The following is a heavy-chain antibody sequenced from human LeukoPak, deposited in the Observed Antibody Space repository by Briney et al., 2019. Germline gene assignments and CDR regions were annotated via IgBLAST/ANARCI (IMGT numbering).Heavy chain of an antibody. D-gene: IGHD1-26*01. CDR2: INTDGSTT. CDR3: VRESREIRFDH. J-gene: IGHJ4*02. CDR1: GFTFSDYW. V-gene: IGHV3-74*01. Sequence: GGSLRLSCAASGFTFSDYWMHWVRQAPGKGLMGVSRINTDGSTTTYADSVKGRFTISRDNAKNTLYLQMNSLRVEDTAVYYCVRESREIRFDHWGQGILVTVSS.